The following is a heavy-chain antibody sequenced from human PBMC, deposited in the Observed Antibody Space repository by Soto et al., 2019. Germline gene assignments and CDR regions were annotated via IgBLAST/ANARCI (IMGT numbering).Heavy chain of an antibody. CDR3: SRRAPEGFDP. Sequence: PSETLSLTCTASGGSISSSPYFWGWIRQPPGRGLEWIGSIDYRGTTYDNASLKSRVTLSLDTSKNQFSLKVNSLTAADTAVYVCSRRAPEGFDPWGQGTLVTVSS. J-gene: IGHJ5*02. CDR2: IDYRGTT. V-gene: IGHV4-39*01. CDR1: GGSISSSPYF.